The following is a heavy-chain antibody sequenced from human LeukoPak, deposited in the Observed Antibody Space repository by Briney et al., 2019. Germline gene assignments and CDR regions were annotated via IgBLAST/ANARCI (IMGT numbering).Heavy chain of an antibody. D-gene: IGHD6-19*01. V-gene: IGHV3-53*01. CDR1: GFTLHNNY. J-gene: IGHJ4*02. CDR3: AREFRQTYNSGWSLDY. Sequence: SGGSLRLSCAVSGFTLHNNYMSWVRQAPGQEVKWVSVIYGGREATQHADSVKGRFTISRNNNRNIIYLQMNSLRAEDTASYYCAREFRQTYNSGWSLDYWGQGTLVTVS. CDR2: IYGGREAT.